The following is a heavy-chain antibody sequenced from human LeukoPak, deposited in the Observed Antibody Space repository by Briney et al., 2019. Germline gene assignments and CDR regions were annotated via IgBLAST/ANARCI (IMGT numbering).Heavy chain of an antibody. V-gene: IGHV4-39*07. CDR2: VFYNGAT. CDR1: GGSISSSIYY. D-gene: IGHD5-12*01. CDR3: ARVISGYDPLDD. J-gene: IGHJ4*02. Sequence: SETLSLTCIVSGGSISSSIYYWAWVRQPPGKGLEWIGTVFYNGATQYSPSLRSRVTISVDRSKNQFSLKVSSVTAADTAVYYCARVISGYDPLDDWGQGILVTASS.